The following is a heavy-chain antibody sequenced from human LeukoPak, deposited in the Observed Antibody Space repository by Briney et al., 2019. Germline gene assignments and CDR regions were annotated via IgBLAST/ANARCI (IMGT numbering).Heavy chain of an antibody. CDR3: ARVGSDGAYSSRWTFDY. CDR2: IIPIFGTA. D-gene: IGHD6-13*01. V-gene: IGHV1-69*01. Sequence: ASVNVSCKVSGGTFSSYAISWVRQAPGHGLEWMGGIIPIFGTANYAQKFQGRVTITADESTSTAYMELSSLGSEDTAVYYCARVGSDGAYSSRWTFDYWGQGTLVTVSS. J-gene: IGHJ4*02. CDR1: GGTFSSYA.